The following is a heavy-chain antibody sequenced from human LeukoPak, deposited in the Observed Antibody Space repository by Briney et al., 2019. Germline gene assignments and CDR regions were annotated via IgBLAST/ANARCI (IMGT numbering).Heavy chain of an antibody. D-gene: IGHD6-25*01. J-gene: IGHJ4*02. CDR1: GGSISSYY. CDR2: IYYSGST. V-gene: IGHV4-59*01. CDR3: ARDSADSSGFDY. Sequence: SETLSLTCTVSGGSISSYYWSWIRQPPGKGLEWIGYIYYSGSTNYNPSLKSRVTISVDTSKNQFSLKLSSVTAADTAVYYCARDSADSSGFDYGGQGTLVTVS.